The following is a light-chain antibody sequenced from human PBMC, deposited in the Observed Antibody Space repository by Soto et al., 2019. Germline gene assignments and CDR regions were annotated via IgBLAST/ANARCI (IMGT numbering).Light chain of an antibody. V-gene: IGLV2-8*01. CDR3: SSFAGNNNLV. J-gene: IGLJ2*01. CDR1: SSDVGGYNY. CDR2: EVS. Sequence: QSALTQPTSASGSPGQSVTISCTGTSSDVGGYNYVSWYPQHPGKAPKLMISEVSKRPSGVPDRFSGSKSGNTASLTVSGLQAEDEADYYCSSFAGNNNLVFGGGTQLTVL.